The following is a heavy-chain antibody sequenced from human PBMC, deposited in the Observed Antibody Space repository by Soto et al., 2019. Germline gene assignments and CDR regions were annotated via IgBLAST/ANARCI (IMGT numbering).Heavy chain of an antibody. CDR1: GGTFSSYA. J-gene: IGHJ3*02. CDR2: IIPIFGTA. V-gene: IGHV1-69*13. D-gene: IGHD3-22*01. CDR3: ARADYYDSSGYSRLFDI. Sequence: SVKVSCKASGGTFSSYAISWVRQAPGQGLEWMGGIIPIFGTANYAQKFQGRVTITADESTSTAYMELSSLRSEDTAVYYCARADYYDSSGYSRLFDIWGQGTMVTVSS.